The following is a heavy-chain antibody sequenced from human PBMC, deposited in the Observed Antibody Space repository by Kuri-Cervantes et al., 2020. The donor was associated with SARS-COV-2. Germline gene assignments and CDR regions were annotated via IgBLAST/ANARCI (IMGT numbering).Heavy chain of an antibody. J-gene: IGHJ6*02. V-gene: IGHV1-18*01. CDR1: GYTFTSYA. Sequence: ASVKVSCKASGYTFTSYAMHWVRQAPGQRLEWMGWINAYNGNTNYAQKLQGRVTMTTDTSTSTAYMELRSLRSDDTAVYYCARVPKFHTWDSWYNPDYGMDVWGQGTTVTVSS. CDR3: ARVPKFHTWDSWYNPDYGMDV. CDR2: INAYNGNT. D-gene: IGHD6-13*01.